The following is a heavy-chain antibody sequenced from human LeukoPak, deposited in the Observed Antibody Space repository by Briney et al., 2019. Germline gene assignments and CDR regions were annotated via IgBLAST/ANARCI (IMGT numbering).Heavy chain of an antibody. D-gene: IGHD4-17*01. CDR1: GGSISSGSYY. CDR2: IYTSGST. J-gene: IGHJ4*02. CDR3: ARGTTAHLFEDY. V-gene: IGHV4-61*02. Sequence: SETLSLTCTVSGGSISSGSYYWSWIRQPAGKGLEWIGRIYTSGSTNYNPSFKSRVTISVDTSKNQFSLKLSSVTAADTAVYYCARGTTAHLFEDYWGQGTLVTVSS.